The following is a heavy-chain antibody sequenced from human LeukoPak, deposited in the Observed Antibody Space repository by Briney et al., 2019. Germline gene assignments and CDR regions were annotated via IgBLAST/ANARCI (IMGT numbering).Heavy chain of an antibody. Sequence: SGGSLRLSCAASGFTFSGFEMNWARQAPGKGLEWVSSISSSSSYIYYADSVKGRFTISRDNAKNSLYLQMNSLRAEDTAVYYCARVWYYYDSSDYFDYWGQGTLVTVSS. CDR2: ISSSSSYI. V-gene: IGHV3-21*01. J-gene: IGHJ4*02. CDR3: ARVWYYYDSSDYFDY. D-gene: IGHD3-22*01. CDR1: GFTFSGFE.